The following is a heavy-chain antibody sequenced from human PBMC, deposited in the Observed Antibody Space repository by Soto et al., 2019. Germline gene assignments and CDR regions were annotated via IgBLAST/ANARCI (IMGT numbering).Heavy chain of an antibody. CDR1: GGSISSGGYS. V-gene: IGHV4-30-2*01. D-gene: IGHD3-22*01. Sequence: SETLSLTCAVSGGSISSGGYSWSWIRQPPGKGLEWIGYMYHSGSTNYNPSLKSRVTISVDTSKNQFSLKLSSVTAADTAVYYCARDNGREQYYDSSGYWYYFDYWGQGTLVTVSS. J-gene: IGHJ4*02. CDR2: MYHSGST. CDR3: ARDNGREQYYDSSGYWYYFDY.